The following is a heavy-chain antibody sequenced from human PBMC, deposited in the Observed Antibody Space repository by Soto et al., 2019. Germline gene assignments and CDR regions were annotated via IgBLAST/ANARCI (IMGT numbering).Heavy chain of an antibody. Sequence: SDTLSLTCTVSGGSISSGGYYWSWIRQHPGKGLEWIGYIYYSGSTYYNPSLKSRVTISVDTSKNQFSLKLSSVTAADTAVYYCARDGIAARPGDYNWFDPWGQGTLVTVSS. CDR2: IYYSGST. V-gene: IGHV4-31*03. J-gene: IGHJ5*02. CDR1: GGSISSGGYY. CDR3: ARDGIAARPGDYNWFDP. D-gene: IGHD6-6*01.